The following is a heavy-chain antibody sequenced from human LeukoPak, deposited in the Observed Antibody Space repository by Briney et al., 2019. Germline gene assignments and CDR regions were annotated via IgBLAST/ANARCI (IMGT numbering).Heavy chain of an antibody. CDR3: AKDRITMVRGVTAFDP. J-gene: IGHJ5*02. V-gene: IGHV3-23*01. Sequence: GGSLRLSCAASGLTVSSNYMSWVRQAPGKGLEWVSAISGSGGSTYYADSVKGRFTISRDNSKNTLYLQMNSLRAEDTAVYYCAKDRITMVRGVTAFDPWGQGTLVTVSS. CDR1: GLTVSSNY. CDR2: ISGSGGST. D-gene: IGHD3-10*01.